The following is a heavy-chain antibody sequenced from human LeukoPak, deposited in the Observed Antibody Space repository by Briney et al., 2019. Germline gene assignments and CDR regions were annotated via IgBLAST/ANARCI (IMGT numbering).Heavy chain of an antibody. Sequence: SETLSLTCAVSGYSISRGYYWGWIRQPTGKGLEWIGIIYHSGSTYYNPSLKSRVSISVDTSKNRFSLRLSSVTAADTAVYYCARISGRGDYYYYFDYWGQGTLVTVSS. CDR1: GYSISRGYY. V-gene: IGHV4-38-2*01. J-gene: IGHJ4*02. CDR3: ARISGRGDYYYYFDY. CDR2: IYHSGST. D-gene: IGHD2-21*02.